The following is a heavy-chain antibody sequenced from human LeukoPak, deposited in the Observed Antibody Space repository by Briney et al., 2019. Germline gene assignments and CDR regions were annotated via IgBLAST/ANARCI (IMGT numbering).Heavy chain of an antibody. V-gene: IGHV4-59*08. CDR2: IYYSGST. Sequence: SETLSLTCTVSGGSISSYYWSWIRQPPGKGLEWIGYIYYSGSTNYNPSLKSRVTISVDTSKNQFSLKLSSVTAADTAVYYCARRTTYYYDSSGYENWFDPWGQGTLVTVSS. D-gene: IGHD3-22*01. CDR3: ARRTTYYYDSSGYENWFDP. CDR1: GGSISSYY. J-gene: IGHJ5*02.